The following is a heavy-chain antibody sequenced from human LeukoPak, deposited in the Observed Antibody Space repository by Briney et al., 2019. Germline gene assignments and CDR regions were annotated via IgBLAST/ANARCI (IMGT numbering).Heavy chain of an antibody. D-gene: IGHD3-16*01. CDR1: GSSITSVSHY. CDR2: IYYTGST. J-gene: IGHJ4*02. V-gene: IGHV4-39*01. CDR3: ARRWGNIVGVTYEY. Sequence: PSETLSLTCTISGSSITSVSHYWGWIRQPPGKGLEWIGDIYYTGSTYYSPSLRSRVTMSVHTSENQFSPRLNSVTAVDTAVYYCARRWGNIVGVTYEYWGQGTLVTVSS.